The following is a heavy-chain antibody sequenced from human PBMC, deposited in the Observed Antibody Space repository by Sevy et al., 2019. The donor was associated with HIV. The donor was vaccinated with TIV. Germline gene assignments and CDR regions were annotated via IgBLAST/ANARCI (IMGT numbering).Heavy chain of an antibody. Sequence: SETLSLSCSVSGASISSYYWSWIRQPPGKGLEWIGDIYYSGTSNYNPSLKSRVTISVDTSKNQFSLKLNSVTAADTAVYYCARRLRMTKSHDYWGQGTLVTVSS. V-gene: IGHV4-59*13. CDR2: IYYSGTS. CDR3: ARRLRMTKSHDY. D-gene: IGHD2-8*01. CDR1: GASISSYY. J-gene: IGHJ4*02.